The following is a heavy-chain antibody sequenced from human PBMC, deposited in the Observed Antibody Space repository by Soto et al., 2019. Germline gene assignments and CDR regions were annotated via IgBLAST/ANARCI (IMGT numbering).Heavy chain of an antibody. CDR3: AREPAYYYDSSGYSVPFGY. J-gene: IGHJ4*02. V-gene: IGHV3-30-3*01. CDR1: GFTFSSYA. CDR2: ISYDGSNE. D-gene: IGHD3-22*01. Sequence: QVQLVESGGGVVQPGRSLRLSCAASGFTFSSYAMHWVRQAPGKGLEWVAVISYDGSNEYYADSVKGRFTISRDNFKNTLYLQMNSLRAEDTGVYNCAREPAYYYDSSGYSVPFGYWGQGTLVTVSS.